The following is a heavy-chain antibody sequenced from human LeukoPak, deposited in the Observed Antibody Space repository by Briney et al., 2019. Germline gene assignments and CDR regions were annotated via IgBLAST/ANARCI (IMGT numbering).Heavy chain of an antibody. D-gene: IGHD3-16*01. CDR1: GYTFTSYY. J-gene: IGHJ6*03. Sequence: ASVKVSCKASGYTFTSYYMHWVRQAPGQGLEWMGIINPSGGSTSYPQKFQGRVTMTRDMSTSTVYMELSSLRAEDTAVYYCAKDMTPQTYYYYYMDVWGKGTTVTISS. CDR2: INPSGGST. CDR3: AKDMTPQTYYYYYMDV. V-gene: IGHV1-46*01.